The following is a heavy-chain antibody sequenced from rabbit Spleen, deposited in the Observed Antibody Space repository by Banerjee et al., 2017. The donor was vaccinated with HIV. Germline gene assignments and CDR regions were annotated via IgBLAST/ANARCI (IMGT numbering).Heavy chain of an antibody. Sequence: QEQLVESGGGLVQPEGSLTLICTASGFSFSGSYWICWVRQAPGKGLEWIACIDTGYGYTWYAIWAKGRFTGSKASSTAVTLQMTSLTAADTATYFCARDTSSSFSSYGMDLWGQGTLVTVS. CDR2: IDTGYGYT. V-gene: IGHV1S45*01. J-gene: IGHJ6*01. CDR1: GFSFSGSYW. CDR3: ARDTSSSFSSYGMDL. D-gene: IGHD1-1*01.